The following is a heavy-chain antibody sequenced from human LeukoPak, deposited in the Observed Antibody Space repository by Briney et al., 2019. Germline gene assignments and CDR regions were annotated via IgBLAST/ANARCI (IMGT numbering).Heavy chain of an antibody. Sequence: SETLSLTCTVSGGSISSYYWSWIRQPPGKGLEWIGYIYYSGSTNYNPSLKSRVTISVDTSKNQFSLKLSSVTAADTAVYYCARFEHYYDSSGYYLGPFDYWGQGILVTVSS. D-gene: IGHD3-22*01. V-gene: IGHV4-59*01. J-gene: IGHJ4*02. CDR2: IYYSGST. CDR3: ARFEHYYDSSGYYLGPFDY. CDR1: GGSISSYY.